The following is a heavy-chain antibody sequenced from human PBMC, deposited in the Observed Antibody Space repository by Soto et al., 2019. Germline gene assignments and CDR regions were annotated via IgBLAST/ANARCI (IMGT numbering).Heavy chain of an antibody. J-gene: IGHJ4*02. CDR2: TYYRSKWYK. D-gene: IGHD3-16*01. CDR3: AREYPYYVSIDRAFDH. CDR1: GDSVSDNIPA. V-gene: IGHV6-1*01. Sequence: SEALSLNFAISGDSVSDNIPACEWIRQSPSRGLEGLGRTYYRSKWYKDYAVSVKSQITVTPDTSKNQFSLHLNSVTPEDMALYYCAREYPYYVSIDRAFDHWGREARVTVS.